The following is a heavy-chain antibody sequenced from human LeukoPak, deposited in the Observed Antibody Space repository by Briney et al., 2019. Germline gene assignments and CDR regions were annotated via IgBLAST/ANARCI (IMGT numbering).Heavy chain of an antibody. CDR2: ISPYNGNT. V-gene: IGHV1-18*01. J-gene: IGHJ4*02. Sequence: GASVKVSCTPSGYIFTEFAISWVRQAPGQALEWMGWISPYNGNTHYAQRVRGRVTMTTDTSTSTAYMELKSLRSDDTAVYYCAREYYGSSGYYFDYWGQGTLVTVSS. D-gene: IGHD3-22*01. CDR3: AREYYGSSGYYFDY. CDR1: GYIFTEFA.